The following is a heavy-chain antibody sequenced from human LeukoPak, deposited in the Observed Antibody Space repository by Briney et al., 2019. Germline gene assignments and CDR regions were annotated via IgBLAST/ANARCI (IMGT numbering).Heavy chain of an antibody. CDR3: ARDLDI. V-gene: IGHV3-30-3*01. J-gene: IGHJ3*02. CDR2: ISYDGSNK. CDR1: GFTFSSYA. Sequence: PGGSLRLSCAASGFTFSSYAMHWVRQAPGKGLEWVAVISYDGSNKYCADSVKGRFTISRDNSKNTLYLQMNSLRAEDTAVYYCARDLDIWGQGTMVTVSS.